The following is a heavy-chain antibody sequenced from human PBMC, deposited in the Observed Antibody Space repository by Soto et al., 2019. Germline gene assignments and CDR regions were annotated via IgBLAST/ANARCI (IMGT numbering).Heavy chain of an antibody. J-gene: IGHJ6*02. CDR1: GFTFSIYA. CDR2: ISGTGGDT. V-gene: IGHV3-23*01. Sequence: PGGSLRLSCATSGFTFSIYAMNWVRQAPGKGLEWVSSISGTGGDTYYADSVKGRFTISRVNSKNTLYLQMNSLRAEDTAVYYCAKLVIPVVSPFYYYGMDVWGQGTTVTVSS. CDR3: AKLVIPVVSPFYYYGMDV. D-gene: IGHD2-2*01.